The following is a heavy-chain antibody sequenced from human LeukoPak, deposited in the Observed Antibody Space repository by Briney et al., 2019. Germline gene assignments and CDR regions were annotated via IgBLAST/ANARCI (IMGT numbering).Heavy chain of an antibody. CDR3: AREAHKGSQSGYSYGRPGELDP. Sequence: ASVKVSCKASGYSFSNFGINWVRQAPGQGLEWMGWISAYNGNTNYAHSLEGRLTLTTDTSTSTVYMELSSLRSEDTAVYYCAREAHKGSQSGYSYGRPGELDPWGQGTLATVSS. J-gene: IGHJ5*02. D-gene: IGHD5-18*01. CDR1: GYSFSNFG. V-gene: IGHV1-18*01. CDR2: ISAYNGNT.